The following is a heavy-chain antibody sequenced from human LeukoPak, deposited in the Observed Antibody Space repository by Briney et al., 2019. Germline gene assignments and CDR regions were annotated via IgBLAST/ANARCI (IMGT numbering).Heavy chain of an antibody. Sequence: TGGSLRLSCAASGFTFSSYAMSWVRQAPGKGLEWVSAISGSGGSTYYADSVKGRFTISRDNSKNTLYLQMNSLRAEDTAVYYCAKAPGPAAFSYYGMDVWGQGTTVTVSS. CDR2: ISGSGGST. D-gene: IGHD2-2*01. CDR1: GFTFSSYA. V-gene: IGHV3-23*01. CDR3: AKAPGPAAFSYYGMDV. J-gene: IGHJ6*02.